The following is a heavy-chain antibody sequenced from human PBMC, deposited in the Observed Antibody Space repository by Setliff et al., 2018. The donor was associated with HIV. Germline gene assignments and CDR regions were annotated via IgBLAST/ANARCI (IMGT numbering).Heavy chain of an antibody. CDR2: VYYSGTT. CDR3: ARLSCSSNSCPFDY. CDR1: DGSMTSGSYY. D-gene: IGHD2-2*01. Sequence: PETLSLTCSVSDGSMTSGSYYWGWIRQPPGKGLEWIGSVYYSGTTYYNPSLKSRLRMSVDTSKNQFTLKVISMTAADTAVYYCARLSCSSNSCPFDYWVQGTLVTVSS. V-gene: IGHV4-39*06. J-gene: IGHJ4*02.